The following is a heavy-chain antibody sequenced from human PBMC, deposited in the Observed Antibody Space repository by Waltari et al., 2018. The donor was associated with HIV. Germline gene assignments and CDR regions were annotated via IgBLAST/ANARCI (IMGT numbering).Heavy chain of an antibody. CDR2: INRDGSST. V-gene: IGHV3-74*01. CDR1: GFPFSSYW. CDR3: ARGVGDFDY. J-gene: IGHJ4*02. D-gene: IGHD1-26*01. Sequence: EVQLVESGGGLVQPGGSLRLSCAASGFPFSSYWMHWVRQPPGKGMVWVPRINRDGSSTSYADSVKGRLTISRDNAKNTLYRQMNSLRAEDTAVYYCARGVGDFDYWGQGTLVTVSS.